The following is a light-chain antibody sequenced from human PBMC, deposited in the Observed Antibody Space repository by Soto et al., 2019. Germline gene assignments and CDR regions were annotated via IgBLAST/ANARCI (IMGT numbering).Light chain of an antibody. Sequence: QSALTQPPSVSGSPGQSVTISCTGTSTDFVSYNRVSWYQQPPGTAPKLIIYEASNRPSGVPGRFSGSKSGNTASLTISGLQAADEADYYCSSYTSKSSLIFGGGTQLTVL. V-gene: IGLV2-18*02. J-gene: IGLJ2*01. CDR2: EAS. CDR3: SSYTSKSSLI. CDR1: STDFVSYNR.